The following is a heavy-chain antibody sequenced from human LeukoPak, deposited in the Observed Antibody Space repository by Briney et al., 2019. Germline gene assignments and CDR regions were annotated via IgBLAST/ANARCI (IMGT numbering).Heavy chain of an antibody. J-gene: IGHJ6*03. CDR2: IYYSGST. CDR3: ASLTGDLRGYYHYYYMDV. Sequence: SETLSLTCTVSGGSISSSSYYWGWIRQPPGKGLEWIGSIYYSGSTYYNPSLKSRVTISVDTSKNQFSLKLSSVTAADTAVYYCASLTGDLRGYYHYYYMDVWGKGTTVTISS. CDR1: GGSISSSSYY. V-gene: IGHV4-39*01. D-gene: IGHD7-27*01.